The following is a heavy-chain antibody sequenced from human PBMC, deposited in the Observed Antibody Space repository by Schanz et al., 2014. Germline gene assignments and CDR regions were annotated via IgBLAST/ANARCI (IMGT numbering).Heavy chain of an antibody. CDR2: MNPNSGNT. D-gene: IGHD5-18*01. Sequence: QVQLVQSGAEVKKPGSSVKVSCKASGGTFSTYTISWVRQATGQGLEWMGWMNPNSGNTGYAQKFQGRVTMTRNTSISTAYMELRSLRSDDTALYYCTRGGYSYALSAFDIWGQGTMXTVSS. V-gene: IGHV1-8*02. CDR3: TRGGYSYALSAFDI. CDR1: GGTFSTYT. J-gene: IGHJ3*02.